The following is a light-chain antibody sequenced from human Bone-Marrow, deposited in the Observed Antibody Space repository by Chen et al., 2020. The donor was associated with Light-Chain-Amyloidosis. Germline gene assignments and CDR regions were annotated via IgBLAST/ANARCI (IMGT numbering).Light chain of an antibody. J-gene: IGLJ2*01. CDR1: DLPTKY. V-gene: IGLV3-25*03. Sequence: SYELPQPPSVSVSPGQTARITCSGDDLPTKYAYWYQQKPGQAPVLVIHRDTERPSGISERFSGSSSGTTATLTISEVQAEDEADYHCQSADSSGTYEVIFGGGTKLTVL. CDR2: RDT. CDR3: QSADSSGTYEVI.